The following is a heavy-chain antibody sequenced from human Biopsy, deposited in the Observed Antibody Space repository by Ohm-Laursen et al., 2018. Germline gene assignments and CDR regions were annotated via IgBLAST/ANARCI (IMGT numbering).Heavy chain of an antibody. Sequence: SSVKVSCKASGYTFTSHDINWVRQATGQGLEWMGWMSPNTGNTVYAQRFQDRVTMTSDTSTGTAYMELTSLTSDDTAVYFCARWETTLGRSLDSWGQGTLVAISS. J-gene: IGHJ4*02. V-gene: IGHV1-8*01. D-gene: IGHD1-26*01. CDR1: GYTFTSHD. CDR3: ARWETTLGRSLDS. CDR2: MSPNTGNT.